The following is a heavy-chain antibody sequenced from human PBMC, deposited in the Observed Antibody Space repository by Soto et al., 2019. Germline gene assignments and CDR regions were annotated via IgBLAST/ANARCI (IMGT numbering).Heavy chain of an antibody. Sequence: SETLSLTCAVYGGSFSGYYWSWIRQPPGKGLEWIGEINHSGSTDYNPSLKSRVTISVDTSKNQFSLKLSSVTAADTAVYYCARREYSSSWRTNYYYYGMDVWGQGTTVTVSS. V-gene: IGHV4-34*01. CDR2: INHSGST. J-gene: IGHJ6*02. CDR3: ARREYSSSWRTNYYYYGMDV. CDR1: GGSFSGYY. D-gene: IGHD6-13*01.